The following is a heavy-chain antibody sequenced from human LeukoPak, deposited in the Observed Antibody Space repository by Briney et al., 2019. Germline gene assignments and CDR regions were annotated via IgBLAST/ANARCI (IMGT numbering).Heavy chain of an antibody. D-gene: IGHD1-26*01. CDR1: GGSIRSYY. Sequence: SETLSLTCTVSGGSIRSYYWSWIRQPPGKGLEWIAYIYYSGSTNYNPSLKSRVTVSVDTSKNQFSLKLSSVTAADTAVYYCARVRSYYFLHYFDYWGQGTLVTVSS. J-gene: IGHJ4*02. CDR3: ARVRSYYFLHYFDY. CDR2: IYYSGST. V-gene: IGHV4-59*12.